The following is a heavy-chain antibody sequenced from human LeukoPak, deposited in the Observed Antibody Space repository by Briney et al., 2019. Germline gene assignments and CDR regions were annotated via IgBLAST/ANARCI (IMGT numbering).Heavy chain of an antibody. CDR2: VHLSGAT. V-gene: IGHV4-4*02. Sequence: SETLSLTCAVSGGSITTTNLWCWVRQPPGKGLEWIGEVHLSGATNYNLSLESRVSMSIDKSKNHLSLEVTSVTAADTAIYYCTRESGAFSPFGFWGQGTLVTVSS. D-gene: IGHD1-26*01. CDR3: TRESGAFSPFGF. CDR1: GGSITTTNL. J-gene: IGHJ4*02.